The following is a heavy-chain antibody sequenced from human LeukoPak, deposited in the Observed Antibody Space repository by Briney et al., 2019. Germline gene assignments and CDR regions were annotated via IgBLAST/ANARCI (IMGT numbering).Heavy chain of an antibody. CDR2: IYYSGST. Sequence: SETLSLTCTVSGGSISSYYWSWIRQPPGKGLEWIGYIYYSGSTNYNPSLKSRVTISVDTSKNQFSLKLSSVTAADTAVYYCAGTASDPFQFDYWGQGTLVTVSS. V-gene: IGHV4-59*01. CDR3: AGTASDPFQFDY. D-gene: IGHD2-21*02. CDR1: GGSISSYY. J-gene: IGHJ4*02.